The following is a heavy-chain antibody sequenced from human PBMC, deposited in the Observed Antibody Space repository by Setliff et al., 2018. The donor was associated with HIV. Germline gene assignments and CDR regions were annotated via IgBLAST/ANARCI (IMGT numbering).Heavy chain of an antibody. Sequence: PSETLSLTCAVYGAPLNGFFWSWVRQRPKRGLEWIGEVNHSGTTNYNPSLESRLTISVDTSRNQFSLRLSSVTAADTAVYYCARAPTGVTNAFDIWGQGTMVTVSS. CDR3: ARAPTGVTNAFDI. D-gene: IGHD2-8*02. CDR1: GAPLNGFF. V-gene: IGHV4-34*01. CDR2: VNHSGTT. J-gene: IGHJ3*02.